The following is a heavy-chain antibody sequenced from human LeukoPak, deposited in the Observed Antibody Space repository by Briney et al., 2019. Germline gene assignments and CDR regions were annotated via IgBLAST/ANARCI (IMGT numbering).Heavy chain of an antibody. CDR2: IVVGSGNT. D-gene: IGHD3-10*01. CDR3: AADRGLLNEERGTDV. V-gene: IGHV1-58*02. CDR1: GFTFTSSA. J-gene: IGHJ6*02. Sequence: SVKVSCKASGFTFTSSAMQWVRQARGQRLEWIGWIVVGSGNTNYAQKFQERVTITRDMSTSTAYMELSSLRSEDTAVYYCAADRGLLNEERGTDVWGQGTTVTVSS.